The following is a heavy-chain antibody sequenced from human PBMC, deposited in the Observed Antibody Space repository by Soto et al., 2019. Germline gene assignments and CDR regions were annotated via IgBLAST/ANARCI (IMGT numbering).Heavy chain of an antibody. J-gene: IGHJ5*02. CDR2: INAGNGNT. D-gene: IGHD3-3*01. CDR3: ARVRYYDCWSGPRDWFDP. V-gene: IGHV1-3*01. CDR1: GYTFTSYA. Sequence: ASVKVSCKAPGYTFTSYAMHWVRQAPGQRLEWMGWINAGNGNTKYSQKFQGRVTITRDTSASTAYKELSRLRSEDTAVYYCARVRYYDCWSGPRDWFDPWGQGTLVTVSS.